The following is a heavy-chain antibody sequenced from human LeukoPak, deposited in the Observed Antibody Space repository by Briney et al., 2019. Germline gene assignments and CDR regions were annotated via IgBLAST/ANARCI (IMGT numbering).Heavy chain of an antibody. CDR1: GFTFSSYG. J-gene: IGHJ6*02. CDR2: ISYDGSNK. Sequence: GGSLRLSCAASGFTFSSYGMHWVRQAPGKGLEWVAVISYDGSNKCYADSVKGLFTISRDNSKNTLYLQMNSLRAEDTAVYYCAKGTRDYYYYGMDVWGQGTTVTVSS. V-gene: IGHV3-30*18. CDR3: AKGTRDYYYYGMDV.